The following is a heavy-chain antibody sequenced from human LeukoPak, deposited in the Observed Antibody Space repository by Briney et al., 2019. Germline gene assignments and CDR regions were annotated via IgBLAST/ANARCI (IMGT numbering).Heavy chain of an antibody. CDR1: GFTLSSYE. D-gene: IGHD2-21*01. Sequence: GGSLRLSCAASGFTLSSYEMNWVPQAPGGGVGWVSYICSSGSTIYYADSVKGRFTISRDHATNSLYLQMNSLRAEDTAVYYCARDRVIPPFDYWGQGTLVTVSS. CDR3: ARDRVIPPFDY. J-gene: IGHJ4*02. V-gene: IGHV3-48*03. CDR2: ICSSGSTI.